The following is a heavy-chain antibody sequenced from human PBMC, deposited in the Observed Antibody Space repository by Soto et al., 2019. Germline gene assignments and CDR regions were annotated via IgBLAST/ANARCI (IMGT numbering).Heavy chain of an antibody. CDR1: GFTFSTYA. J-gene: IGHJ4*02. CDR2: ISGSGGSI. D-gene: IGHD5-12*01. CDR3: AKSQTSDYNSDCFDY. Sequence: EVQLLESGGGLVQPGGSLRLSCAASGFTFSTYAITWVRQAPGKGLEWVSTISGSGGSIYYTDSVKGRFTISRDNSKNTLFLQMNTLRAEDTAVYYCAKSQTSDYNSDCFDYWGQGTLVTVSS. V-gene: IGHV3-23*01.